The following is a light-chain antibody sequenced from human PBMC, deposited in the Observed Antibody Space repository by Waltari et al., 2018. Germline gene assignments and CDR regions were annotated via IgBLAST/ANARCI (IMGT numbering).Light chain of an antibody. CDR1: ESLVHKNGKTF. CDR2: QMS. V-gene: IGKV2-24*01. J-gene: IGKJ4*01. Sequence: EIVLTQTPLSLSAIVGQPASISCRSSESLVHKNGKTFLSWLHQRPGQPPRLLIHQMSDRFSWVPDRFSCSGAGTHFTLEISRVEPEDVGIYYCMQARQFPVTFGGGTKVDI. CDR3: MQARQFPVT.